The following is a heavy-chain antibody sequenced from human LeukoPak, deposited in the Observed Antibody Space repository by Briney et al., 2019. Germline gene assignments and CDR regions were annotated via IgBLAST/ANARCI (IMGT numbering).Heavy chain of an antibody. J-gene: IGHJ4*02. D-gene: IGHD3-16*02. Sequence: GGSLRLSCAASGFTFSNAWMNWVRQAPGKGLEWVSYISSSGGTIYYADSVKGRFTISRDNPKNSLYLQMNSLRAEDTAVYYCVWGGYRSFDYWGQGTLVTVSS. V-gene: IGHV3-11*01. CDR1: GFTFSNAW. CDR3: VWGGYRSFDY. CDR2: ISSSGGTI.